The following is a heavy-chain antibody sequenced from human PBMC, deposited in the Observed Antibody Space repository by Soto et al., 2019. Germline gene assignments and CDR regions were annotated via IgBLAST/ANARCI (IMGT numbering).Heavy chain of an antibody. CDR3: ARAVVVVAATHGLYYYGMDV. D-gene: IGHD2-15*01. J-gene: IGHJ6*02. Sequence: GASVKVSCKASGGTFSSYAISWVRQAPGQGLEWMGGIIPIFGTANYAQKFQGRVTITADESTSTAYMELSSLRSEDTAVYYCARAVVVVAATHGLYYYGMDVWGQGTTVTVSS. CDR1: GGTFSSYA. V-gene: IGHV1-69*13. CDR2: IIPIFGTA.